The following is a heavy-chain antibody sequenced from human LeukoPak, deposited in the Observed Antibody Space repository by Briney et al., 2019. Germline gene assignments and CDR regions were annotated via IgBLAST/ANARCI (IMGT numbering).Heavy chain of an antibody. Sequence: GGSLRLSCVVSGFTFSESWMSWVRQAPGKGLGWVASLNLDGSDKYYVDSVKGRFTVSRDSVKNSLFLQMNSLRAEDTAAYYCARLHSAIYYGDAFDIWGQGTMVTVSS. J-gene: IGHJ3*02. CDR3: ARLHSAIYYGDAFDI. CDR1: GFTFSESW. CDR2: LNLDGSDK. D-gene: IGHD1-26*01. V-gene: IGHV3-7*03.